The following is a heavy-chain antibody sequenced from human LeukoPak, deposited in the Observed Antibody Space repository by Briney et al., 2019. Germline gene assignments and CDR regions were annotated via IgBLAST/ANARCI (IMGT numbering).Heavy chain of an antibody. CDR3: ATDLRVITMVRGAAPGQYNWFDP. CDR1: GYTLTELS. D-gene: IGHD3-10*01. V-gene: IGHV1-24*01. J-gene: IGHJ5*02. CDR2: FDPEDGET. Sequence: ASVKVSCKVSGYTLTELSMHWVRQAPGKGLEWMGGFDPEDGETIYAQKFQGRVTMTEDTSTDTAYMELSSLRSEDTAVYYCATDLRVITMVRGAAPGQYNWFDPWGQGTLVTVSS.